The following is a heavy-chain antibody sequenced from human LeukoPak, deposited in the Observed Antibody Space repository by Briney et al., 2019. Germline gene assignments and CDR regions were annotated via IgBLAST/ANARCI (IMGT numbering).Heavy chain of an antibody. CDR3: AKGSQSHYGDLDY. Sequence: GRSLRLSCAASGFTFSSYGMHGVRQAPGKGLEWVAVISYDGSNKYYADSVKGRFTISRDNSKNTLYLQMNSLRAEDTAVYYCAKGSQSHYGDLDYWGQGTLVTVSS. CDR2: ISYDGSNK. D-gene: IGHD4-17*01. CDR1: GFTFSSYG. V-gene: IGHV3-30*18. J-gene: IGHJ4*02.